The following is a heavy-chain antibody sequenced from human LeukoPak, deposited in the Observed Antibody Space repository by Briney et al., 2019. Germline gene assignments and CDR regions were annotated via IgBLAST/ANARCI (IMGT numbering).Heavy chain of an antibody. D-gene: IGHD3-22*01. CDR3: ARRGYYDSSGYYY. Sequence: SETLSLTCTVSGGSISSSSYYWGWIRQPPGKGLEYIGCLYYTGSTYYNPSLKSRVALSVDTSKNQISLKLSSVTAADTAVYYCARRGYYDSSGYYYWGQGTLVTVSS. J-gene: IGHJ4*02. V-gene: IGHV4-39*01. CDR2: LYYTGST. CDR1: GGSISSSSYY.